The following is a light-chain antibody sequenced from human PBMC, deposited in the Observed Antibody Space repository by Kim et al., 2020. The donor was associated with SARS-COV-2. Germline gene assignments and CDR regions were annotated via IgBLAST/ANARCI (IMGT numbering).Light chain of an antibody. J-gene: IGKJ2*03. CDR1: QTVLYNTNNKNY. Sequence: DIVMTQSPDSLAVSLGERATLNCKSSQTVLYNTNNKNYLAWYQQKSGQSPKLLIYWASTRESGVSDRFSGSGSETDFTLTISSLQAEDVAVYYCQQYYSTPPSFGQGTKLEI. CDR2: WAS. CDR3: QQYYSTPPS. V-gene: IGKV4-1*01.